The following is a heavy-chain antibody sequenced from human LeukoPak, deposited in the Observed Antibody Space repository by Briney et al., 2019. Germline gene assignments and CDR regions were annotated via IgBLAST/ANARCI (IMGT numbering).Heavy chain of an antibody. J-gene: IGHJ4*02. CDR3: ANEVETSAYPRTRLDY. CDR1: GFTFTTYA. CDR2: VSDGGGNT. D-gene: IGHD3-22*01. Sequence: GGSLRLSCVASGFTFTTYAMIWVRQPPGKGLEWVSAVSDGGGNTYYADSVKGRFTISRDNSKNTGYLQMNSLRAEDMALDFCANEVETSAYPRTRLDYWGQGGLVTVSS. V-gene: IGHV3-23*01.